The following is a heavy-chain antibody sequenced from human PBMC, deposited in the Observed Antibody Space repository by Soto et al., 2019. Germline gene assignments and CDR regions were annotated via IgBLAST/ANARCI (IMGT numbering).Heavy chain of an antibody. CDR1: GYTFSHYW. J-gene: IGHJ4*02. CDR2: VNPDGTIT. Sequence: EVQLVESGGDLVQPGGSLRLSCAASGYTFSHYWMHWVRQAPGKGLVWVSRVNPDGTITTYADSVKGRFTISRDNAKNTLHLQMNSLGVEITALYFFSSDTFGDKDFWGQGTPVTVSS. D-gene: IGHD3-9*01. V-gene: IGHV3-74*01. CDR3: SSDTFGDKDF.